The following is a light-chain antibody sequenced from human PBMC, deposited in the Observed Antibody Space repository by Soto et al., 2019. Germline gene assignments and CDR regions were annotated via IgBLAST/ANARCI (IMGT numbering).Light chain of an antibody. CDR1: QSVNSN. J-gene: IGKJ5*01. V-gene: IGKV3-15*01. CDR3: QQYNNWPRT. Sequence: ESVMTQSPAILSESPGESATLSCRASQSVNSNYLAWYQQHPGQPPRLLIYGISTRATGIPARFSGSGSGTEFSLTISSLQSEDFAVYYCQQYNNWPRTFGQGTRPEI. CDR2: GIS.